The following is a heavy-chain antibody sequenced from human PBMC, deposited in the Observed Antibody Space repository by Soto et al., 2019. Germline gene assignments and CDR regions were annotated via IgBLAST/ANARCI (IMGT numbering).Heavy chain of an antibody. V-gene: IGHV4-39*02. Sequence: QLQLQESGPGLVKPSETLSLTCTVSGGSISSSSYYWGWIRQPPGKGLEWIGSIYYSGSTYYNPSLKSRVTISVDTSKNQFSRKLSSVTAADTAVYYCAREVLVDYYYYYGMDVWGQGTTVTVSS. CDR1: GGSISSSSYY. CDR3: AREVLVDYYYYYGMDV. J-gene: IGHJ6*02. CDR2: IYYSGST.